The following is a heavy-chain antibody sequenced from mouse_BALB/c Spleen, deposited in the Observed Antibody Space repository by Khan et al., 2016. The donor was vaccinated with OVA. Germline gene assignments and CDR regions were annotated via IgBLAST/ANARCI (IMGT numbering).Heavy chain of an antibody. D-gene: IGHD2-4*01. V-gene: IGHV1-5*01. CDR1: GYSFTSYW. CDR2: IYPGISDT. J-gene: IGHJ2*01. Sequence: EVELVESGTVLARPGTSVKMSCKASGYSFTSYWMHWVKQRPGQGLEWIGAIYPGISDTRYNQKFKGNAKLTAVTSASTVSMEFSSLTNEDSAVYYCTRSYDSFYFDYWGQGSTLAVSS. CDR3: TRSYDSFYFDY.